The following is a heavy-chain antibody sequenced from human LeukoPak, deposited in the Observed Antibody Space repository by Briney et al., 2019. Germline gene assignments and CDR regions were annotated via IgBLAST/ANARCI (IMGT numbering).Heavy chain of an antibody. Sequence: GGSLRLSCAASGFTFSSYEMNWVRQAPGKGLEWVSYISSSGSTIYYADSVKGRFTISRENAKNSLYLQMNSLRAGDTAVYYCARAMGMSGAFDIWGQGTMVTVSS. D-gene: IGHD3-10*01. J-gene: IGHJ3*02. CDR2: ISSSGSTI. CDR1: GFTFSSYE. CDR3: ARAMGMSGAFDI. V-gene: IGHV3-48*03.